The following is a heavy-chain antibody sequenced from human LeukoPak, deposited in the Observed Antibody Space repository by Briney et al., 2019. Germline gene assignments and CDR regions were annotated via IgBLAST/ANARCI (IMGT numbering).Heavy chain of an antibody. V-gene: IGHV1-2*02. Sequence: ASVKVSCKASEYMFTAYYMHWVRQAPGQGLEWMGWINPNSGATNFAQTFQGRVTMTRDTSIRTAYMELSRLRSDDTAVYYCARVRGLLYFGELFTDSGAFDIWGQGTMVTVSS. CDR1: EYMFTAYY. J-gene: IGHJ3*02. D-gene: IGHD3-10*01. CDR3: ARVRGLLYFGELFTDSGAFDI. CDR2: INPNSGAT.